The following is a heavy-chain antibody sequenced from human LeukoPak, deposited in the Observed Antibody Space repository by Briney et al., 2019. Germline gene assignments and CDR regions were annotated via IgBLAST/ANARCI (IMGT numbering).Heavy chain of an antibody. V-gene: IGHV3-48*01. CDR1: GFTFSSYA. CDR2: ISSSSSTI. Sequence: PGGSLRLSCAASGFTFSSYAMSWVRQAPGKGLEWVSYISSSSSTIYYADSVKGRFTISRDNAKNSLYLQMNSLRAEDTAVYYCARGIVAKANAFDIWGQGTMVTVSS. CDR3: ARGIVAKANAFDI. J-gene: IGHJ3*02. D-gene: IGHD2-15*01.